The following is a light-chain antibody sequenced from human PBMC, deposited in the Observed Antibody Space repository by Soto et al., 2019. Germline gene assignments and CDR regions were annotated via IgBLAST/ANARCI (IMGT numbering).Light chain of an antibody. CDR1: QGISSS. Sequence: IQLTQSPSSLSASVGDRVTITCRASQGISSSLAWYQQQPGKAPKLLIYAASTLQSGVPSRFSGSGSGTDFTLTIRSMQTEDFAHYSCQQLKSFPLSFGGGTKVDIK. CDR3: QQLKSFPLS. V-gene: IGKV1-9*01. CDR2: AAS. J-gene: IGKJ4*01.